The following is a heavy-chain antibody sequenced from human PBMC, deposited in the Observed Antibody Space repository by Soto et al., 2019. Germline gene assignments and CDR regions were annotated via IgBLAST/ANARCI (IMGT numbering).Heavy chain of an antibody. CDR2: INHSGST. D-gene: IGHD3-10*01. V-gene: IGHV4-34*01. CDR3: ASSRPMVRGVRRWFDP. J-gene: IGHJ5*02. CDR1: GGSFSGYY. Sequence: ETLSLTCAVYGGSFSGYYWSWIRQPPGKGLEWIGEINHSGSTNYNPSLKSRVTISVDTSKNQFSLKLSSVTAADTAVYYCASSRPMVRGVRRWFDPWGQGTLVTVSS.